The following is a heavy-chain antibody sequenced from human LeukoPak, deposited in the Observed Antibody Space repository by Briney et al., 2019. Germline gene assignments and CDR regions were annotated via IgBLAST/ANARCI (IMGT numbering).Heavy chain of an antibody. CDR3: ARVVNYYYGMDV. D-gene: IGHD2-2*01. CDR1: GYTFTGYY. V-gene: IGHV1-2*02. CDR2: INPNSGGT. Sequence: ASVKVSCKASGYTFTGYYMHWVRQAPGQGLEWMGWINPNSGGTNYAQKFQGRVTMARDTSISTAYMELSRLRSDDTAVYYCARVVNYYYGMDVWGQETTVTVSS. J-gene: IGHJ6*02.